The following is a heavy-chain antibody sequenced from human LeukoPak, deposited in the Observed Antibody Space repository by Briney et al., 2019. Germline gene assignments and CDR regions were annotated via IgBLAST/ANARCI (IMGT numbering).Heavy chain of an antibody. J-gene: IGHJ4*02. CDR2: INHSGNT. CDR1: GGPFSGYY. Sequence: PSETLSLTCAVYGGPFSGYYWSWIRQPPGKGLEWIGEINHSGNTNYNPSLKSRVTISVDTSKNQFSLKLSSVTAADTAVYYCASLFGGLDYWGQGTLVTVSS. CDR3: ASLFGGLDY. V-gene: IGHV4-34*01. D-gene: IGHD3-10*02.